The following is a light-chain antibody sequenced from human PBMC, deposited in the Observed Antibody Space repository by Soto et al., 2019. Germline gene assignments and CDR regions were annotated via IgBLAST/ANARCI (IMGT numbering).Light chain of an antibody. Sequence: EIVMTQSPASLSVSPGERATPSCRASQNVNSNLAWYQQKPGQAPRLLISDASNRATGIPARFSGSGSGTDFTLTISSLESEDFAIYYCQQRSNWPLTFGQGTRLEIK. J-gene: IGKJ5*01. CDR2: DAS. CDR1: QNVNSN. V-gene: IGKV3-11*01. CDR3: QQRSNWPLT.